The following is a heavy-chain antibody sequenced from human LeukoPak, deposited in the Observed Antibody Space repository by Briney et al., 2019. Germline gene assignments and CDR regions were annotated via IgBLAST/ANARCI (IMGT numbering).Heavy chain of an antibody. CDR1: GGSVSDYY. CDR3: ATRKLGNDY. D-gene: IGHD7-27*01. V-gene: IGHV4-59*02. J-gene: IGHJ4*02. CDR2: IYYTET. Sequence: ETLSLTCTVSGGSVSDYYWSWVRQSPGKGLEWIGYIYYTETSYNPSLKRRVTISTDTSKKQISLKLYCVTAADTAVYYCATRKLGNDYWGQGTLVTVSS.